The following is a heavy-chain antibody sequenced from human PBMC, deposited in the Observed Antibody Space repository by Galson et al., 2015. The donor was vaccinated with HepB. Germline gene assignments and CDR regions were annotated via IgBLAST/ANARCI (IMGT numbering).Heavy chain of an antibody. V-gene: IGHV4-39*01. CDR1: GGSFSNSDYY. CDR3: SRRGNGFNLPDFDY. CDR2: IYYRGRT. Sequence: SETLSLTCTVSGGSFSNSDYYWAWIRQSPGKGLECIGSIYYRGRTYYNPSLKSRITMSVDTSKNQFSLKLTSVTAADTAVYFCSRRGNGFNLPDFDYWGQGSLVTVSS. D-gene: IGHD5-24*01. J-gene: IGHJ4*02.